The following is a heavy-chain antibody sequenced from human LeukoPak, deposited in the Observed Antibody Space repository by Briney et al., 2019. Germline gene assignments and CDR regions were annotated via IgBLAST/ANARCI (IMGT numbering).Heavy chain of an antibody. CDR3: ARDKDTVGLGIYFEYSSPTPIFDY. D-gene: IGHD6-13*01. V-gene: IGHV6-1*01. CDR2: TYYRSKWYN. CDR1: GDSVSSNSAA. Sequence: SQTLSLTCAIPGDSVSSNSAAWNWIRQSPSRGLEWLGRTYYRSKWYNDYAVSVKSRITINPDTSKNQFSLQLNSVTPEDTAVYYCARDKDTVGLGIYFEYSSPTPIFDYWGQGTLVTVSS. J-gene: IGHJ4*02.